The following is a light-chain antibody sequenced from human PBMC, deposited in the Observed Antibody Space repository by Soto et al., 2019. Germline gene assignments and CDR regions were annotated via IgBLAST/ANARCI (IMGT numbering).Light chain of an antibody. Sequence: EIVMTQSPATLSVSPGERATLSCRASQSVSSRLAWYQQKPGQTHRLLIYGVSTRATGVPVRFSGSGSGTEFTLTISSLQSEEFAVYYCQQYNNWPLTFGGGTKVEIK. J-gene: IGKJ4*01. CDR2: GVS. CDR1: QSVSSR. V-gene: IGKV3-15*01. CDR3: QQYNNWPLT.